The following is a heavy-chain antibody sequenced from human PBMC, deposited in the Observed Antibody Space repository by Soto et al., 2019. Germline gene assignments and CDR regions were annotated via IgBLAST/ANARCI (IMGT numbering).Heavy chain of an antibody. D-gene: IGHD5-12*01. J-gene: IGHJ6*02. Sequence: QVQLQESGPGLVKPSQTLSLTCTVSGSSISSGGYYWSWIRQHPGKGLEWIGYIYYSGSTYYNPSLKSRVTISVDTSKNQFSLKLSSVTAADTAVYYCARDSGSTPLYYYYYGMDVWGQGTTVTVSS. V-gene: IGHV4-31*03. CDR1: GSSISSGGYY. CDR2: IYYSGST. CDR3: ARDSGSTPLYYYYYGMDV.